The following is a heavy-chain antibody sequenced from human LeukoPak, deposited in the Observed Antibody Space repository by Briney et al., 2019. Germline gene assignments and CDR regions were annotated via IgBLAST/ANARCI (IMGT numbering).Heavy chain of an antibody. CDR3: AREVKTASGTWWFDA. D-gene: IGHD6-13*01. CDR2: MSGSGTAI. V-gene: IGHV3-48*03. J-gene: IGHJ5*02. Sequence: GGSLRLSCAASGFTFSSHEMNWVRQAPGKGLEWVAYMSGSGTAIYYADSVRGRFTISRDNAKDSLYLQMHSLRAEDTAVYYCAREVKTASGTWWFDAWGQGTLVTVSS. CDR1: GFTFSSHE.